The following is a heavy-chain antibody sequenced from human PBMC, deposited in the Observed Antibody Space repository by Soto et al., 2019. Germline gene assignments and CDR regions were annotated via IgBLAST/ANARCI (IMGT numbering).Heavy chain of an antibody. CDR1: GYSFTSYW. J-gene: IGHJ6*02. D-gene: IGHD3-10*01. CDR2: IDPSDSYT. CDR3: AGGGVRGVITRTRDYYGMDV. Sequence: PGLSLQIPCKGSGYSFTSYWISRVRQMPGKGQKWMGRIDPSDSYTNYSPSFQGHVTISADKSISTSYLQWSSLKASDTAMYYCAGGGVRGVITRTRDYYGMDVWGQGTTVTVSS. V-gene: IGHV5-10-1*01.